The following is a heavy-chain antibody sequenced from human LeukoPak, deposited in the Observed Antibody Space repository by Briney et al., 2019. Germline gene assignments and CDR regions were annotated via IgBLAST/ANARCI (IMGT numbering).Heavy chain of an antibody. J-gene: IGHJ4*02. CDR1: GFTFSSYW. CDR3: TRAHTNYYDSSGF. V-gene: IGHV3-74*01. CDR2: INNDGSIT. Sequence: GGSLRLSCAASGFTFSSYWMHWVRQAPGKGLVWVSRINNDGSITRYADSVEGRCTISRDNAKNTLYLQMNSLRAEDTAVYYCTRAHTNYYDSSGFWGQGTLVTVSS. D-gene: IGHD3-22*01.